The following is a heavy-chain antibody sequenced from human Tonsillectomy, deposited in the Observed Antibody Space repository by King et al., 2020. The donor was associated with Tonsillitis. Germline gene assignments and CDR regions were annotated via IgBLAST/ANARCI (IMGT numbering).Heavy chain of an antibody. CDR1: GFTFSDHS. D-gene: IGHD3-10*01. J-gene: IGHJ6*02. CDR2: ISISGITK. CDR3: VRDRWFGGV. Sequence: VQRVESGGGLVKPGGSLRLSCAASGFTFSDHSMSWIGQAPGKDLWWGSNISISGITKYYADSVKGRFTIPRDNAKNSPYLQMNSLRAEDTAVYYCVRDRWFGGVWGQGTTVTVSS. V-gene: IGHV3-11*01.